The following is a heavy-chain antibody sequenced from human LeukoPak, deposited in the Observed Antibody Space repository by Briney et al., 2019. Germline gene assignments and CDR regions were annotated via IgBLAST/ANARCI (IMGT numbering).Heavy chain of an antibody. V-gene: IGHV3-7*01. CDR1: GFTFSIYS. J-gene: IGHJ1*01. CDR2: IKTDASEK. CDR3: ATYSTRNAREFQS. Sequence: GGSLRLSCAASGFTFSIYSMNWVRQAPGKGLEWVANIKTDASEKYYADSVKGRFTISRDNAKMSLYLQMNSLRVEDTAVYYCATYSTRNAREFQSWGQGTLVTVSS. D-gene: IGHD4-11*01.